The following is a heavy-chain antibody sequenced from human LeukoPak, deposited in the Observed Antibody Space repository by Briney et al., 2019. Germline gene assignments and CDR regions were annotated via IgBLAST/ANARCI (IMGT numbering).Heavy chain of an antibody. D-gene: IGHD6-13*01. J-gene: IGHJ4*02. Sequence: GLINPDGGSTAYAHRFQGRVTMTRDTSTSTVYMDFSSLRSEDTALYYCARAPRNSSTMLDYWGQGTLVTVSS. CDR3: ARAPRNSSTMLDY. V-gene: IGHV1-46*01. CDR2: INPDGGST.